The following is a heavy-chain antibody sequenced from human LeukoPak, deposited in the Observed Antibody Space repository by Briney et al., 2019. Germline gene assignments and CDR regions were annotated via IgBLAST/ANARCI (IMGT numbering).Heavy chain of an antibody. CDR1: GYTFTGYY. CDR2: INPNSGGT. J-gene: IGHJ4*02. Sequence: ASVKVSCKASGYTFTGYYMHWVRQAPGQGLEWMGWINPNSGGTNYAQKFQGRVTMTRDTSISTAYMELSRLRSDDTAVYYCARGDGSGIVVVPAAVVYWVQGTLVTVSS. D-gene: IGHD2-2*01. V-gene: IGHV1-2*02. CDR3: ARGDGSGIVVVPAAVVY.